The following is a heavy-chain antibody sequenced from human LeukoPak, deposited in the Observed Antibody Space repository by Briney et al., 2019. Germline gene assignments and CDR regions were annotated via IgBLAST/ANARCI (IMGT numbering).Heavy chain of an antibody. CDR3: ARVKVATIDP. V-gene: IGHV3-48*04. CDR2: ISSSSSTI. CDR1: GFTFSSYS. D-gene: IGHD1-1*01. Sequence: GGSLRLSCAASGFTFSSYSMNWVRQAPGKGLEWVSYISSSSSTIYYADSVKGRFTISRDNAKNSLYLQMNSLRAEDTAVYYCARVKVATIDPWGQGTLVTVSS. J-gene: IGHJ5*02.